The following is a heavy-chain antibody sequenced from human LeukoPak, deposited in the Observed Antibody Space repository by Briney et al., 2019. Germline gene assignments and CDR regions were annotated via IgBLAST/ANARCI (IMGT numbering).Heavy chain of an antibody. D-gene: IGHD2-15*01. J-gene: IGHJ4*02. Sequence: PSETLSLTCTVSGYSISSGYYWGWIRQPPGKGLEWIGSIYHSGSTYYNPSLKSRVTISVDTSKNQFSLKLSSVTAADTAVYYCARHPFQGYCSGGSCVILYYFDYWGQGTLVTVSS. CDR1: GYSISSGYY. CDR3: ARHPFQGYCSGGSCVILYYFDY. CDR2: IYHSGST. V-gene: IGHV4-38-2*02.